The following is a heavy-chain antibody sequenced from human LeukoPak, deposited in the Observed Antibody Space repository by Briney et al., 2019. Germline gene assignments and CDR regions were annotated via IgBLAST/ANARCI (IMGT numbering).Heavy chain of an antibody. CDR3: ARGGTMATVPL. CDR2: IFYSGST. J-gene: IGHJ4*02. Sequence: PSETLSLTCTVSGGSINSYYWRWLRQPPGKGLEWLGYIFYSGSTNYNPSLMSPFTLSVDTSKNQFSLKLSSVTAADTAVYYCARGGTMATVPLWGQGTLVTVSS. V-gene: IGHV4-59*08. D-gene: IGHD4-17*01. CDR1: GGSINSYY.